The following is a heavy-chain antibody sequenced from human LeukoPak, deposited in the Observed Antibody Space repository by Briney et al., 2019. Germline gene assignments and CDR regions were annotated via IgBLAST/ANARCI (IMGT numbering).Heavy chain of an antibody. CDR1: GFILSNYW. Sequence: GGSLRLSCAASGFILSNYWMHWVRQAPGKGLMWVSQISPDGSQTFYADSVKGRFTISRDNSKNTLYLQMNSLTDEDTAVYYCAKKWGVGTTTLDYFDYWGQGTLVTVSS. D-gene: IGHD1-26*01. V-gene: IGHV3-74*01. J-gene: IGHJ4*02. CDR3: AKKWGVGTTTLDYFDY. CDR2: ISPDGSQT.